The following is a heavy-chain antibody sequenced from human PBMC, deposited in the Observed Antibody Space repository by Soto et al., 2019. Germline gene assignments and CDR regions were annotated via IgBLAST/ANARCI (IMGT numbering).Heavy chain of an antibody. CDR3: ARRYSKYLPLDY. Sequence: VLLVESGGNLVKPGGSLRLSCAASGFIFSRYEMHWVRQAPGKGLEWVSYISSSGSKMNYADSVKGRFTVSRDNAKNSLNLDMNSLRAEDTAVYYCARRYSKYLPLDYWGQGTLVTVSS. D-gene: IGHD4-4*01. V-gene: IGHV3-48*03. J-gene: IGHJ4*02. CDR1: GFIFSRYE. CDR2: ISSSGSKM.